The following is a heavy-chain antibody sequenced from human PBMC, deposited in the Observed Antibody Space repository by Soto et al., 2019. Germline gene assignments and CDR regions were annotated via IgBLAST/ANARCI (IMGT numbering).Heavy chain of an antibody. CDR2: INPNSGGT. D-gene: IGHD6-13*01. V-gene: IGHV1-2*04. J-gene: IGHJ6*02. CDR3: ARWGKYSSSWDYYYGMDV. Sequence: ASVKVSCKASGYTFTGYYMHWVRQAPGQGLEWMGWINPNSGGTNYAQKFQGWVTMTRDTSTSTAYMELSRLRSDDTAVYYCARWGKYSSSWDYYYGMDVWGQGTTVTVSS. CDR1: GYTFTGYY.